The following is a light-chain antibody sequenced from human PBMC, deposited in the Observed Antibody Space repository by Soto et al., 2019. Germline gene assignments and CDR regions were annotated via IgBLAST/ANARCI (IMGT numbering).Light chain of an antibody. J-gene: IGKJ4*01. CDR2: AAS. CDR3: QQSYSTLT. Sequence: DIQMTQSPSSLSASVGDRVTITCRGSQSISSYLNWYQQKPGKDPKLLIYAASSLQSGVPSRFSGSGSGTDFTLTISSLKPEDFATYYCQQSYSTLTFGGRTKVEIK. V-gene: IGKV1-39*01. CDR1: QSISSY.